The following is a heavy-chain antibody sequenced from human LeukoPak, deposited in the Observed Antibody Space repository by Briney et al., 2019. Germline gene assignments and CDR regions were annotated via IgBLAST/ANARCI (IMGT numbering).Heavy chain of an antibody. D-gene: IGHD3-10*01. CDR2: ISGSGDYT. V-gene: IGHV3-23*01. CDR3: AKVFFNSGSYDF. CDR1: GFTFSSYA. Sequence: GGSLRLSCAASGFTFSSYAMSWVRQAPGKGLEWVSSISGSGDYTYYADSVKGRFTISRDNSKNTLSLQMNSLRADGTAIYYCAKVFFNSGSYDFWGQGTLVTVSS. J-gene: IGHJ4*02.